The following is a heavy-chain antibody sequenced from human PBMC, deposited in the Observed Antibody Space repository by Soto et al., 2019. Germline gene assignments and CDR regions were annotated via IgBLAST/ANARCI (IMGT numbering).Heavy chain of an antibody. CDR3: AKKVGGSYFFDC. V-gene: IGHV3-23*01. CDR2: ISPSGGST. CDR1: GFTFSSYA. Sequence: EVQLLESGGGLVQSGGSLRLSCAASGFTFSSYAMSWVRQAPGKGLEWVSGISPSGGSTYYADSVKGRFTISRDNSKNTLYLQRNSLRAEDTAVYYCAKKVGGSYFFDCWGQGTLVTVSS. J-gene: IGHJ4*02. D-gene: IGHD1-26*01.